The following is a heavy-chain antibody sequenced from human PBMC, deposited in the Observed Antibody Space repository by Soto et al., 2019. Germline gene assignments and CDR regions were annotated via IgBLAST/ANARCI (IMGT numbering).Heavy chain of an antibody. CDR2: MYYGRAGTT. J-gene: IGHJ4*02. V-gene: IGHV3-23*01. CDR3: AKDLTPDGVWDLAY. D-gene: IGHD4-17*01. Sequence: EVQLLESGGGLVQPGGSLRLSCAASGFIFSGYTMSWIRQTPGKGLEWVSGMYYGRAGTTFYAESVKGRFTISRDDSRNTLYLQMNSLKIEDSAIYYCAKDLTPDGVWDLAYWGRGTLVTVSS. CDR1: GFIFSGYT.